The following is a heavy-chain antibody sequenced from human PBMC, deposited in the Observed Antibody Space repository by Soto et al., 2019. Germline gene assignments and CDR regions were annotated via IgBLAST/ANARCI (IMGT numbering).Heavy chain of an antibody. CDR3: ARERVAAAGTRLGY. CDR2: INAYNGNT. Sequence: GASVKVSCKASGYTLTSYGISWVRQAPGQGLEWMGWINAYNGNTNYAQKLQGRVTMTTDTSTSTAYMELRSLRSDDTAVYYCARERVAAAGTRLGYWGQGTLVTVSS. V-gene: IGHV1-18*01. CDR1: GYTLTSYG. J-gene: IGHJ4*02. D-gene: IGHD6-13*01.